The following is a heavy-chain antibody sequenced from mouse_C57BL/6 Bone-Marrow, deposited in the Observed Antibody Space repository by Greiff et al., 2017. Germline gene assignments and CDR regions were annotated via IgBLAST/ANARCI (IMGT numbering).Heavy chain of an antibody. CDR3: ARRTTVVATEGFAY. J-gene: IGHJ3*01. Sequence: QVQLQQSGPELVKPGASVKISCKASGYAFSSSWMNWVKQRPGKGLEWIGRIYPGDGDTNYNGKFKGKATLTADKSSSTAYMQLSSLTSEDSAVYFCARRTTVVATEGFAYWGQGTLVTVSA. D-gene: IGHD1-1*01. CDR2: IYPGDGDT. CDR1: GYAFSSSW. V-gene: IGHV1-82*01.